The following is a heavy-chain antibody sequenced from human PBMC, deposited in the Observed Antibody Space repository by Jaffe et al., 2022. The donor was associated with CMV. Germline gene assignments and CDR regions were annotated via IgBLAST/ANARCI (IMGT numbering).Heavy chain of an antibody. CDR3: TTRMVTTVTTWDY. J-gene: IGHJ4*02. Sequence: EVQLVESGGGLVKPGGSLRLSCAASGFTFSNAWMSWVRQAPGKGLEWVGRIKSKTDGGTTDYAAPVKGRFTISRDDSKNTLYLQMNSLKTEDTAVYYCTTRMVTTVTTWDYWGQGTLVTVSS. CDR2: IKSKTDGGTT. CDR1: GFTFSNAW. D-gene: IGHD4-17*01. V-gene: IGHV3-15*01.